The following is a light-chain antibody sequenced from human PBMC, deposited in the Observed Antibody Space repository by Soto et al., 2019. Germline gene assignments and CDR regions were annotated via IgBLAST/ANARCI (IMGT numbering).Light chain of an antibody. CDR1: QSVRSSY. J-gene: IGKJ4*01. Sequence: EIVLTQSPATLSLSPGERATLSCGASQSVRSSYLAWYQQKPGLAPRLLIYDASSRATGIPDRFTGSGSGTDFTLTINRLEPEDFAVYYCQQYGSSSLTFGGGTKVEIK. CDR3: QQYGSSSLT. V-gene: IGKV3D-20*01. CDR2: DAS.